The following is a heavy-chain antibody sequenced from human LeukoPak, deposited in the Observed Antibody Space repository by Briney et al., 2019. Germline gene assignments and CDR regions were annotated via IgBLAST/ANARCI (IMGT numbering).Heavy chain of an antibody. J-gene: IGHJ4*02. D-gene: IGHD4/OR15-4a*01. CDR3: AKIGANVGF. Sequence: SQTLSLTCAISVDSVSSNSAAWNWIRQSPSRGLEWLGSAYYRSNWYHDYAVSVKSRITINPDTSKNQFSLQLNSVPPEDTAVYYCAKIGANVGFWGQGPLVNVSS. CDR1: VDSVSSNSAA. CDR2: AYYRSNWYH. V-gene: IGHV6-1*01.